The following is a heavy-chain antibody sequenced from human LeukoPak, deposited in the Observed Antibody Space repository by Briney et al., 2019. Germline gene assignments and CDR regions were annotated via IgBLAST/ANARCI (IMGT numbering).Heavy chain of an antibody. CDR2: IIPIFGTA. CDR1: GGTFSSYA. D-gene: IGHD2-2*01. Sequence: SVKVSCKASGGTFSSYAISWVRQAPGQGLEWMGGIIPIFGTANYAQKFQGRVTITTDESTSTAYMELSSLRSEDTAVYYCAESYCSSTSCSPNYYYYYMDVWGKGTTVTVSS. CDR3: AESYCSSTSCSPNYYYYYMDV. V-gene: IGHV1-69*05. J-gene: IGHJ6*03.